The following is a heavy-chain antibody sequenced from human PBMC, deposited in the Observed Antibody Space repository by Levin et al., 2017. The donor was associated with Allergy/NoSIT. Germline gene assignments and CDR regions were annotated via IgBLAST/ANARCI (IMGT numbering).Heavy chain of an antibody. CDR2: ISGSGDTT. Sequence: GESLKISCAASGFTFSSYALGWVRQAPGKGLEWVSVISGSGDTTYYADSVKGRFTISRDSSKSTLYLHMNSLRVEDTAVYYCAKEPAYCRRDCYCLLDYWGQGTLVTVSS. D-gene: IGHD2-21*02. V-gene: IGHV3-23*01. CDR3: AKEPAYCRRDCYCLLDY. J-gene: IGHJ4*02. CDR1: GFTFSSYA.